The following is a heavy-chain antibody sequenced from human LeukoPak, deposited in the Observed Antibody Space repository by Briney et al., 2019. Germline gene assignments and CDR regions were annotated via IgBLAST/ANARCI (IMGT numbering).Heavy chain of an antibody. CDR2: TYYRSKWYN. CDR3: ARGVVTAILGNYYYYGMDV. J-gene: IGHJ6*02. D-gene: IGHD2-21*02. V-gene: IGHV6-1*01. CDR1: GDSVSSNSAA. Sequence: SQTLSLTCAISGDSVSSNSAAWNWIRQSPSRGLEWLGRTYYRSKWYNDYAVSVKSRIAINPDTSKNQSSLQLNSVTPEDTAVYYCARGVVTAILGNYYYYGMDVWGQGTTVTVSS.